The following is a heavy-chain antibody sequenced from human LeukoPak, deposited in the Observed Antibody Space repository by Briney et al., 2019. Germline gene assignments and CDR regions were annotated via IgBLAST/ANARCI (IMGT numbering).Heavy chain of an antibody. CDR3: ARGYGGPGGGSFDY. D-gene: IGHD4-23*01. CDR2: IYHSGST. J-gene: IGHJ4*02. Sequence: SQTLSLTCAVSGGSISSGGYSWTWIRQPPGKDLEWIGYIYHSGSTYYNPSLKSRVTISVDKSKNQFSLQLSSVTAADTAVYYCARGYGGPGGGSFDYWGRGTLVTVSS. V-gene: IGHV4-30-2*01. CDR1: GGSISSGGYS.